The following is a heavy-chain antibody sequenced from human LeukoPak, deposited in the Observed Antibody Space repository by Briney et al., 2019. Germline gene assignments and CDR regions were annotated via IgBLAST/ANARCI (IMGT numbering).Heavy chain of an antibody. CDR3: AKDGESERYCSGGSCWIDY. D-gene: IGHD2-15*01. Sequence: GGPLRLSSAASGFAFTSYGMHWVRQAPGKGLEWVAVISYDGSNKYYADSVKGRFTISRDNSKNTPYLQMNSLRAEDTAVYYCAKDGESERYCSGGSCWIDYWGQGTLVTVSS. J-gene: IGHJ4*02. V-gene: IGHV3-30*18. CDR2: ISYDGSNK. CDR1: GFAFTSYG.